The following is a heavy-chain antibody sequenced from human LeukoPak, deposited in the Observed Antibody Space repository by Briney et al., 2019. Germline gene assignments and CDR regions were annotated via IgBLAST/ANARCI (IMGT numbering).Heavy chain of an antibody. V-gene: IGHV4-4*02. CDR1: GGSISSSNW. Sequence: SGTLSLTCAVSGGSISSSNWWGWVRQPPGKGLEWIGYIYHSGSTYYNPSLKSRVTISVDRSKNQFSLKLSSVTAADTAVYYCARARGYCSGGSCYPYYYYGMDVWGQGTTVTVSS. CDR2: IYHSGST. D-gene: IGHD2-15*01. J-gene: IGHJ6*02. CDR3: ARARGYCSGGSCYPYYYYGMDV.